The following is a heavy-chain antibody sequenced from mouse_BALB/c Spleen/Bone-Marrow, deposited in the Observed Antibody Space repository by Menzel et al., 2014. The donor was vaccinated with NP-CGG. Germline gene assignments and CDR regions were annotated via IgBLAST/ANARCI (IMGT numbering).Heavy chain of an antibody. D-gene: IGHD1-1*01. V-gene: IGHV14-4*02. Sequence: EVHLVESGAELVRSGASVKLSCTASGFNIKDYYMHWVKRRPEQGLEWIGWIDPENGDTEYVPKFQGKATMTADTSSNTAYLQLSSLTSEDTAVYYCNAHITTVSYWGQGTTLTVSS. J-gene: IGHJ2*01. CDR2: IDPENGDT. CDR1: GFNIKDYY. CDR3: NAHITTVSY.